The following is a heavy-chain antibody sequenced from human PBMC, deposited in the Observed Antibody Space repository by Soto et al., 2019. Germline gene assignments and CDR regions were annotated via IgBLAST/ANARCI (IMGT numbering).Heavy chain of an antibody. D-gene: IGHD6-19*01. Sequence: ASVKVSCKASGYTFTSYGISWVRQAPGQGLEWMGWISAYNGNTNYAQKLQGRVTMTTDTSTSTAYMELRSLRSDDTAVYYCARRTGYGSGLYYFDYWVQGTLVTVPS. CDR2: ISAYNGNT. CDR3: ARRTGYGSGLYYFDY. CDR1: GYTFTSYG. J-gene: IGHJ4*02. V-gene: IGHV1-18*01.